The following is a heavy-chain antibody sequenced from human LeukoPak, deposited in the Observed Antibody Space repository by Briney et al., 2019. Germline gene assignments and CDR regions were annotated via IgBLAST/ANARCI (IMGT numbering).Heavy chain of an antibody. CDR2: ISSSSSYI. V-gene: IGHV3-21*01. CDR3: ASTPGIAVAVDY. J-gene: IGHJ4*02. CDR1: GFTFSSYS. Sequence: GGSLRLSCAASGFTFSSYSMSWVRQAPGKGLEWVSSISSSSSYIYYADSVKGRFTISRDNAKNSLYLQMNSLRAEDTAVYYCASTPGIAVAVDYWGQGTLVTVSS. D-gene: IGHD6-19*01.